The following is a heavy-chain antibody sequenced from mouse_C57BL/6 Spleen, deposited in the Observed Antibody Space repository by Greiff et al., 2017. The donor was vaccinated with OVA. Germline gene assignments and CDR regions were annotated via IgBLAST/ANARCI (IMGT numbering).Heavy chain of an antibody. CDR3: ARSDDGYEGCAY. CDR1: GYAFSSYW. CDR2: IYPGDGDT. J-gene: IGHJ3*01. V-gene: IGHV1-80*01. D-gene: IGHD2-3*01. Sequence: VKLLESGAELVKPGASVKISCKASGYAFSSYWMNWVKQRPGKGLEWIGQIYPGDGDTNYNGKFKGKATLTADRSSSTAYMQLSSLTSEDSAVYFCARSDDGYEGCAYWGQGTLVTVSA.